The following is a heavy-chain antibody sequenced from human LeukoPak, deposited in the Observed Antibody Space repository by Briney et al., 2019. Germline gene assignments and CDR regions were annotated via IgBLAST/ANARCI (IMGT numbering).Heavy chain of an antibody. J-gene: IGHJ4*02. CDR1: GFTFSSYE. D-gene: IGHD7-27*01. CDR3: ARSGEIGGDY. CDR2: IYSGGST. V-gene: IGHV3-53*01. Sequence: GGSLRLSCAASGFTFSSYEMNWVRQAPGKGLEWVSVIYSGGSTYYADSVKGRFTISRDNSKNTLYLQMNSLRAEDTAVYYCARSGEIGGDYWGQGTLVTVSS.